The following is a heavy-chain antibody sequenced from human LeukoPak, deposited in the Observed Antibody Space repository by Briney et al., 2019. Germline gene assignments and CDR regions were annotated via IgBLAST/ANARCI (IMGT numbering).Heavy chain of an antibody. D-gene: IGHD1-26*01. CDR3: ANLKLVGATFRVAPDAFDI. Sequence: GGSLRLSCAASGFTFSSYGMHWVRQAPGKGLEWVAFLRYDGSNKYYADSVKGRFTISRDNSKNTLYLQMNSLRAEDTAVYYCANLKLVGATFRVAPDAFDIWGQGTMVTVSS. V-gene: IGHV3-30*02. CDR2: LRYDGSNK. J-gene: IGHJ3*02. CDR1: GFTFSSYG.